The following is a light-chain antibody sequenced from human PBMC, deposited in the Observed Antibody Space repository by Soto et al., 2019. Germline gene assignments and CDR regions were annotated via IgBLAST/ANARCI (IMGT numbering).Light chain of an antibody. V-gene: IGKV2-30*01. CDR2: KVS. CDR1: QSLLYTDGNTY. Sequence: DVVMTQSPLSLPVTLGQPASISCKSSQSLLYTDGNTYLHWFQQRPGQSPRRLIYKVSNRDSGVPDRFSGSGSGTEFTLKISRVEADDVGVYYCMQGTHWPRTFGQGTKLEIK. CDR3: MQGTHWPRT. J-gene: IGKJ2*01.